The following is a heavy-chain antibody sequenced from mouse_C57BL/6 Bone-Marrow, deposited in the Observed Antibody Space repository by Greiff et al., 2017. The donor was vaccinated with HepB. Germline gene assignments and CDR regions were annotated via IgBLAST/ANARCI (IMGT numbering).Heavy chain of an antibody. CDR3: ARRDYYGSSYWYFDV. V-gene: IGHV5-6*02. Sequence: DVMLVESGGDLVKPGGSLKLSCAASGFTFSSYGMSWVRQTPDKRLEWVATISSGGSYTYYPDSVKGRFTISRDNAKNTLYLQMSSLKSKDTAMYYCARRDYYGSSYWYFDVWGTGTTVTVSS. CDR2: ISSGGSYT. J-gene: IGHJ1*03. CDR1: GFTFSSYG. D-gene: IGHD1-1*01.